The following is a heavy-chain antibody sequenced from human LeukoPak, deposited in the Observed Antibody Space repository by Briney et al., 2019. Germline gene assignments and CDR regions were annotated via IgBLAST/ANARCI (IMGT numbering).Heavy chain of an antibody. Sequence: PGGSLRLSCAASGFTFSNYAMSGVGQAPGKGREGVSAISTISGSGPGTYYADSVKGRFTISRDKSKNPLYLQMNRLRAEDTAVYYCAKAPIGYSSSWYYFDYWGQGTLVTVSS. CDR3: AKAPIGYSSSWYYFDY. D-gene: IGHD6-13*01. CDR1: GFTFSNYA. J-gene: IGHJ4*02. V-gene: IGHV3-23*01. CDR2: ISTISGSGPGT.